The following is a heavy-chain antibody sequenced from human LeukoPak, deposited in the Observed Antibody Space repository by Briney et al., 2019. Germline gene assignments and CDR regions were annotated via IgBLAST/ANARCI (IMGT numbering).Heavy chain of an antibody. CDR1: GFTVSSNY. Sequence: GGSLRLSCAASGFTVSSNYMSWVRQAPGKGLEWVSVIYSDGSTYYADSVNARFTISRDNSKNMLYLQMNRLRAEGTAVYYCARVTFNYYGSGDAFDMWGQGTMVTVSS. CDR2: IYSDGST. J-gene: IGHJ3*02. V-gene: IGHV3-66*01. CDR3: ARVTFNYYGSGDAFDM. D-gene: IGHD3-10*01.